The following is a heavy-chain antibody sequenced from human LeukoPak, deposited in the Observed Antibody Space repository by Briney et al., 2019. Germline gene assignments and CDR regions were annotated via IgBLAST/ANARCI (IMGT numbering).Heavy chain of an antibody. CDR2: INPNTGGT. J-gene: IGHJ4*02. CDR3: ARDHNSENWGSLGG. CDR1: GYTFTDYY. Sequence: ASVKVSCKASGYTFTDYYMYWVRQAPGQGLEWMGWINPNTGGTNYAQKFQGRVTITRDTSINTAYMDLSRLTSDDTALYFCARDHNSENWGSLGGWGQGTLVTVSS. D-gene: IGHD7-27*01. V-gene: IGHV1-2*02.